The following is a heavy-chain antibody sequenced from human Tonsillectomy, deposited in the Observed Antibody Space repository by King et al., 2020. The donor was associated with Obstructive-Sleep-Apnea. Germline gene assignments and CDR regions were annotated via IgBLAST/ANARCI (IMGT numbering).Heavy chain of an antibody. J-gene: IGHJ6*02. CDR2: INHSAST. CDR3: ARWFKVTTDYYYYGMDV. D-gene: IGHD4-17*01. CDR1: GGSLSGYY. Sequence: VQLQQWGAGLLKPPETLSLTCAVYGGSLSGYYWSWIRQPPGKGLEWIGEINHSASTHYNPSLKSRVTISVDTSKNQFSLKLSSVTAADTAVYYCARWFKVTTDYYYYGMDVWGQGTTVTVSS. V-gene: IGHV4-34*01.